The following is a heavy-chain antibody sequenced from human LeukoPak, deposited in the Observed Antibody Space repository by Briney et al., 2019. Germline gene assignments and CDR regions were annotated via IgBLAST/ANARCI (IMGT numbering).Heavy chain of an antibody. J-gene: IGHJ4*01. CDR2: MKQDGSER. V-gene: IGHV3-7*01. D-gene: IGHD5-18*01. Sequence: PGGSLRPSCVASGFSFSNSWMSWVRQAPGKGLEWVANMKQDGSERHYVDSVKGRFTISRDNAKNSLFLQMDSLRAEDTAVYFCAKNSRNIDYWGHGTLVTVSS. CDR1: GFSFSNSW. CDR3: AKNSRNIDY.